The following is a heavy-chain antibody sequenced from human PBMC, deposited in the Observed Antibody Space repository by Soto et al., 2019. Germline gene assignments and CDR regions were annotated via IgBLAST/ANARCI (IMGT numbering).Heavy chain of an antibody. J-gene: IGHJ5*02. V-gene: IGHV1-18*01. CDR2: ISAYNGNT. Sequence: QVQLVQSGAEVKKPGASVKVSCKASGYTFTSYGISWVRQASGQGPEWMGWISAYNGNTKYAQKLQGRVTMTTDTSTSTAYMELRSLRSDDTAVYYCARDEAYKWNDGGWFDPWGQGTLVTVSS. D-gene: IGHD1-1*01. CDR1: GYTFTSYG. CDR3: ARDEAYKWNDGGWFDP.